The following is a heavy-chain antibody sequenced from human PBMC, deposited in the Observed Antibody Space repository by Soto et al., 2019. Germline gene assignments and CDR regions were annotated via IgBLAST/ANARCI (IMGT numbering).Heavy chain of an antibody. V-gene: IGHV4-30-2*01. CDR1: GGSISSGGYS. J-gene: IGHJ3*02. D-gene: IGHD4-17*01. CDR3: AKEGDYSAYDI. Sequence: PSETLSLTCTVSGGSISSGGYSWGWIRQPPGKGLEWIGYIYHTGSSYYSPSLKNRVTISVDKSKNHFSLALTSVTAADTAVYFCAKEGDYSAYDIWGQGTMVTVSS. CDR2: IYHTGSS.